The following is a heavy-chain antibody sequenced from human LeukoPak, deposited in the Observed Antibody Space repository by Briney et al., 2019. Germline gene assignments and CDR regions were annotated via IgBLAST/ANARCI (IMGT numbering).Heavy chain of an antibody. Sequence: GGPLRLSCAASRFTFSSSWMAWVRQAPGKGLEWVATIKEDGSQKYYVDFVKGRFTISRDNAKNSLFLQMNSLRVEDTAVYFCVRNLAYDSLDIWGQGTMVTVSS. D-gene: IGHD3-16*01. CDR2: IKEDGSQK. J-gene: IGHJ3*02. V-gene: IGHV3-7*01. CDR1: RFTFSSSW. CDR3: VRNLAYDSLDI.